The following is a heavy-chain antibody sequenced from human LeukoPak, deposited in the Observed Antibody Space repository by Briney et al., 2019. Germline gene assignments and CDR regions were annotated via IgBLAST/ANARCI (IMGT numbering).Heavy chain of an antibody. CDR3: TSYRDGYSYYYYGMDV. J-gene: IGHJ6*02. CDR1: GFIFSSYD. D-gene: IGHD5-18*01. Sequence: PGGSLRLSCGVSGFIFSSYDMHWVRQAPGKGLEWVALISYDGSDKDYADSVKGRFTISRDKSKSTRFLQMNSLKNEATAVYYCTSYRDGYSYYYYGMDVWGQGTTVTVSS. V-gene: IGHV3-30*03. CDR2: ISYDGSDK.